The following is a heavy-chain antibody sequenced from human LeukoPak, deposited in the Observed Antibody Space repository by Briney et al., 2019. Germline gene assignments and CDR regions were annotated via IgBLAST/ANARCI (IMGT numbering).Heavy chain of an antibody. Sequence: SVKVSCKASGGTFSSYAISWVRQAPGQGLEWMGRIIPILGIANYAQKFQGRVTITADKSTSTAYMELSSLRSEGTAVYYCARGPVGATTIDYWGQGTLVTVSS. J-gene: IGHJ4*02. CDR1: GGTFSSYA. CDR2: IIPILGIA. CDR3: ARGPVGATTIDY. D-gene: IGHD1-26*01. V-gene: IGHV1-69*04.